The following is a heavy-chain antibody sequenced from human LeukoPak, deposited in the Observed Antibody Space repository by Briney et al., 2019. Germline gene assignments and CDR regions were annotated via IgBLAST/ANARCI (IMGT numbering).Heavy chain of an antibody. CDR2: INPNSGGK. D-gene: IGHD5-12*01. CDR3: ATPERGYSGYDFGS. Sequence: ASVQVSCKASGYTFTGYYMHWVRQAPGQGLEWIGLINPNSGGKDCAQNFQGRVTMTRDTSISTAYMELRRLRSDDTAVYYCATPERGYSGYDFGSWGQGTLVTVSS. J-gene: IGHJ4*02. CDR1: GYTFTGYY. V-gene: IGHV1-2*02.